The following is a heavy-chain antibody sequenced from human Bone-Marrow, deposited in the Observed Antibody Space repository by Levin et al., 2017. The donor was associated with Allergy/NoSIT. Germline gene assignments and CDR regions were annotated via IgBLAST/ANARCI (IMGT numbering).Heavy chain of an antibody. Sequence: GESLKISCTASGFDFSKFWVNWVRQAPGKGLEWLANIKQDGSAKNYVDSVKGRFTISRDNAQNTVYLQMNSLRVDDTAVYYCAGGTGWITDQWGQGTLVAVS. CDR1: GFDFSKFW. V-gene: IGHV3-7*02. J-gene: IGHJ4*02. D-gene: IGHD6-19*01. CDR2: IKQDGSAK. CDR3: AGGTGWITDQ.